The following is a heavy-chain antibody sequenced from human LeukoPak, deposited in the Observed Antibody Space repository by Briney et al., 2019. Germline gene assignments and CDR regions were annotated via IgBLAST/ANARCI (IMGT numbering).Heavy chain of an antibody. CDR1: GYSLTGFY. CDR3: ARGVRRSAGKLHRSGNYYMDV. V-gene: IGHV1-2*02. CDR2: INPNSGDT. D-gene: IGHD1-1*01. J-gene: IGHJ6*03. Sequence: ASVKLSCKASGYSLTGFYLYWLRQAPGQGPQWMGWINPNSGDTNYAQKYEGRVPMTRDTSISTAYMELSGLSSDDTAVYYCARGVRRSAGKLHRSGNYYMDVWGKGTTVIVSS.